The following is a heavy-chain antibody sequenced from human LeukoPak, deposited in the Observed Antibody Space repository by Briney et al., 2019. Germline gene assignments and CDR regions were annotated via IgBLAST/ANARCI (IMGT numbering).Heavy chain of an antibody. J-gene: IGHJ4*02. V-gene: IGHV3-48*01. D-gene: IGHD6-19*01. Sequence: GGSLRLSCAASGFTFSSYCMNWVRRAPGKGLEWVSYISSSSSTIYYADSVKGRFTISRDNAKNSLYLQMNSLRAEDTAVYYCARGAHSGYSSGWYGGTDFDYWGQGTLVTVSS. CDR3: ARGAHSGYSSGWYGGTDFDY. CDR2: ISSSSSTI. CDR1: GFTFSSYC.